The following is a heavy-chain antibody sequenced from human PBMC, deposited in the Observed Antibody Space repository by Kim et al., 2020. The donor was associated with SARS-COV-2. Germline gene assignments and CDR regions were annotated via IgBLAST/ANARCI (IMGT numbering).Heavy chain of an antibody. CDR3: ASSTDYYDSSGYLFDY. D-gene: IGHD3-22*01. Sequence: KFQGRVTMTRDTSTSTVYMELSSLGSEDTAVYYCASSTDYYDSSGYLFDYWGQGTLVTVSS. J-gene: IGHJ4*02. V-gene: IGHV1-46*01.